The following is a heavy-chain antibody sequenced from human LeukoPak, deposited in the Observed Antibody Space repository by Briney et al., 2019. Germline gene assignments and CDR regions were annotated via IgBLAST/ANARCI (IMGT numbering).Heavy chain of an antibody. Sequence: GGSLRLSCAASGFTFSTYGMNWVRQAPGKGLEWVSTISTNSANTYYTDSVKGRFTISRGNSKNTLFMQMNSLRAEDTAVYYCAKGQSTIATRSFDSWGQGTLVTVSS. J-gene: IGHJ4*02. CDR1: GFTFSTYG. CDR2: ISTNSANT. V-gene: IGHV3-23*01. D-gene: IGHD6-6*01. CDR3: AKGQSTIATRSFDS.